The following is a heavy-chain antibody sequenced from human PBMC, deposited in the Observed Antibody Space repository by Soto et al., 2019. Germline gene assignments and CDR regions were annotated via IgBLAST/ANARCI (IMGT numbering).Heavy chain of an antibody. CDR3: ARHSGLNLYYYDSSGYYYAAFDI. D-gene: IGHD3-22*01. Sequence: PSETLSLTCSVSGGSVTSGSYYWSWIRQPPGKGLEWIGSIYYSGSTYYNPSLKSRVTISVDTSKNQFSLKLSSVTAADTAVYYCARHSGLNLYYYDSSGYYYAAFDIWGQGTMVTVSS. J-gene: IGHJ3*02. CDR2: IYYSGST. V-gene: IGHV4-39*01. CDR1: GGSVTSGSYY.